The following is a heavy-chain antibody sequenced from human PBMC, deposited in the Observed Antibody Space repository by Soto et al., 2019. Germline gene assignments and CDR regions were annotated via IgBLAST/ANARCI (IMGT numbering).Heavy chain of an antibody. CDR1: GGSISSYY. CDR2: FYYSGST. CDR3: ARGMTYDY. J-gene: IGHJ4*02. Sequence: PSVTLSLTCTVSGGSISSYYWSWIRQPPGKGLEWIGYFYYSGSTNYNPSLKSRVTISVDTSKNQFSLKLSSVTAADTAVYYCARGMTYDYWGQGTLVTVSS. V-gene: IGHV4-59*01. D-gene: IGHD2-21*02.